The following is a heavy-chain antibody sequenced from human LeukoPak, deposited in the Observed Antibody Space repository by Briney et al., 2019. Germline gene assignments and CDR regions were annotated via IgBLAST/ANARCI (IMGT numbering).Heavy chain of an antibody. CDR2: MYYSGST. D-gene: IGHD6-13*01. Sequence: SETLSLTCSVPGASISSGGYYWSWIRQHPGKGLGWIGYMYYSGSTYYNPSLTSRVTISVDTSKNQFSLNLSSVTAADTAVYYCARVWSVAAAGREDYYYGIDVWGQGTTVTVSS. V-gene: IGHV4-31*03. CDR1: GASISSGGYY. CDR3: ARVWSVAAAGREDYYYGIDV. J-gene: IGHJ6*02.